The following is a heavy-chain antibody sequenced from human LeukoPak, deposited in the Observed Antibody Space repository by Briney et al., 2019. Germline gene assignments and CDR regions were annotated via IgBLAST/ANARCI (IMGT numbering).Heavy chain of an antibody. V-gene: IGHV4-34*01. CDR3: ARADIENWFDP. CDR2: INHSGST. D-gene: IGHD5-24*01. Sequence: PSETLSLTCAVYGGSFSGYYWSWIRQPPGKGLEWIGEINHSGSTNYNPSLKSRVTISVDTSKNQFSLKLSSVTAADTAVYYCARADIENWFDPWGQGTLVTVXS. J-gene: IGHJ5*02. CDR1: GGSFSGYY.